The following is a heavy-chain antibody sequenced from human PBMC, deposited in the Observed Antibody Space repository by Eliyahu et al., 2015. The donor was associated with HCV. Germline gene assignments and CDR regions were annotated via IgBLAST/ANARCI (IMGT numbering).Heavy chain of an antibody. CDR3: AREKGMYGSGSYYRGEFDP. J-gene: IGHJ5*02. CDR2: IIPIFGTA. V-gene: IGHV1-69*01. Sequence: GLEWMGGIIPIFGTANYAQKFQGRVTITADESTSTAYMELSSLRSEDTAVYYCAREKGMYGSGSYYRGEFDPWGQGTLVTVSS. D-gene: IGHD3-10*01.